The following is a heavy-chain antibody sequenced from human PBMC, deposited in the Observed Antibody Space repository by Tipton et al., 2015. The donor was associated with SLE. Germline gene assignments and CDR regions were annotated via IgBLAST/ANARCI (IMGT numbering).Heavy chain of an antibody. V-gene: IGHV4-4*07. Sequence: TLSLTCTVSGGSISSYFWTWIRQPAGEGLEWIGRIYASGSTNYNPSLRSRAAISVDRSKNRFSLNLSSVTAADTAVYYCARVLRSAWNDYYYFMDVWGKGTTVTVSS. CDR1: GGSISSYF. CDR2: IYASGST. CDR3: ARVLRSAWNDYYYFMDV. D-gene: IGHD6-19*01. J-gene: IGHJ6*03.